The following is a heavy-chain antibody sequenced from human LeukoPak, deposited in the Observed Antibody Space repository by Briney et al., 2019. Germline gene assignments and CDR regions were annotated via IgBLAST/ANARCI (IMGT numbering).Heavy chain of an antibody. CDR2: TSYDGSNK. J-gene: IGHJ4*02. CDR3: AKDGGDIVVVVAATSPDY. D-gene: IGHD2-15*01. Sequence: GGSLRLSCAASGFTFSSYGMHWVRQAPGKGLEWVAVTSYDGSNKYYADSVKGRFTISRDNSKNTLYLQMNSLRAEDTAVYYCAKDGGDIVVVVAATSPDYWGQGTLVTVSS. V-gene: IGHV3-30*18. CDR1: GFTFSSYG.